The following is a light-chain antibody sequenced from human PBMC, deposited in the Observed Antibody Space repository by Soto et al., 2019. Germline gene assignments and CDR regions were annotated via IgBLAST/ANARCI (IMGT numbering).Light chain of an antibody. CDR3: QQYNNWPFT. CDR2: GAS. Sequence: EIVMTQSPATLSVSPGEGVTLSCRASQTVTSNLAWYQQKPVQAPRLLIYGASTRATAIPARFSGSGSGTEFTLTVSSLQSEDFAVYYCQQYNNWPFTFGGGTKVEIK. J-gene: IGKJ4*01. V-gene: IGKV3-15*01. CDR1: QTVTSN.